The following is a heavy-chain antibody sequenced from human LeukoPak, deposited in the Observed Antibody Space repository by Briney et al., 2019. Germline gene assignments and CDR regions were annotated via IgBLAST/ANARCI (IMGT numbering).Heavy chain of an antibody. CDR1: GDSISSYY. Sequence: PSETLSLTCTVSGDSISSYYWGWIRQPPGKGLEWIGSIYYSGSTYYNPSLKSRVTISVDTSKNQFSLKLSSVTAADTAVYYCARHAGTYYDILGATAVFDYWGQGTLVTVSS. CDR3: ARHAGTYYDILGATAVFDY. V-gene: IGHV4-39*01. J-gene: IGHJ4*02. CDR2: IYYSGST. D-gene: IGHD3-9*01.